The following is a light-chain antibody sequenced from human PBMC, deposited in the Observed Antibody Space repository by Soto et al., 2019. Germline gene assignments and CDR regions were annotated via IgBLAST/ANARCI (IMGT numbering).Light chain of an antibody. CDR2: DAS. CDR1: QSVSSY. V-gene: IGKV3-11*01. CDR3: QQRSNWLT. Sequence: ESVLTQSPATLSLSPGERSTLSCRASQSVSSYLAWYQQKPGQAPRLLIYDASNRATGIPARFSGSGSGTDFTLTISRLEPEDFAVYYCQQRSNWLTFGGGTKVEIK. J-gene: IGKJ4*01.